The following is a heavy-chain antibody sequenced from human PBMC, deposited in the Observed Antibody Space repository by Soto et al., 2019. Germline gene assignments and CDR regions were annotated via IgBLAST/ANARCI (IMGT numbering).Heavy chain of an antibody. V-gene: IGHV1-24*01. CDR3: ATRPRWRSGSYCFDY. Sequence: ASVKVSCKVSGYTLTELSMHWVRQAPGKGLEWMGGFDPEDGETIYAQKFQGRVTMTEDTSTDTAYMELSSLRSEDTDVYYCATRPRWRSGSYCFDYRGQGTLVTVSS. CDR1: GYTLTELS. D-gene: IGHD1-26*01. J-gene: IGHJ4*02. CDR2: FDPEDGET.